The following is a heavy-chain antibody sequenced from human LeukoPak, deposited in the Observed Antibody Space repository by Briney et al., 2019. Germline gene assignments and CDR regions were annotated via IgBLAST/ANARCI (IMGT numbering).Heavy chain of an antibody. J-gene: IGHJ6*03. D-gene: IGHD3-10*01. Sequence: SVKVSCKASGGTFSSYATSWVRQAPGQGLEWMGGIIPNFGTANYAQKFQGRVTITTDESTSTAYMELSSLRSEDTAVYYCARAGGDTMVRGAHAVYYYYMDVWGKGTTVTVSS. CDR1: GGTFSSYA. V-gene: IGHV1-69*05. CDR3: ARAGGDTMVRGAHAVYYYYMDV. CDR2: IIPNFGTA.